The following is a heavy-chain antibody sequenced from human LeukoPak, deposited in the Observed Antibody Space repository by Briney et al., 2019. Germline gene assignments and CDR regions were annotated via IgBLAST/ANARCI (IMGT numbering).Heavy chain of an antibody. Sequence: GGSLRLSCAASGFTFHEYAMHWVRQAPGKGLEWVSLVSDDGGGTYYADSVKGRFSISRDNSKNSLYLQMNSLRTEDTALYYCVKDADSTGNYRYFDYWGQGALVTVSS. J-gene: IGHJ4*02. V-gene: IGHV3-43*02. CDR3: VKDADSTGNYRYFDY. D-gene: IGHD1-7*01. CDR2: VSDDGGGT. CDR1: GFTFHEYA.